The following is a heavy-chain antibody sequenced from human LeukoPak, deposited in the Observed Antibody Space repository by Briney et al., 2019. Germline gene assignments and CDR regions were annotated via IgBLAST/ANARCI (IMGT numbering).Heavy chain of an antibody. CDR2: ISSSGTTI. CDR3: ARWDSSGCLDY. D-gene: IGHD3-22*01. V-gene: IGHV3-11*01. Sequence: PGGSLRLSCAASGLTFSEYYMSWIRQAPGKGLEWVSYISSSGTTIYYADSVKGRFTISRDNAKNSLYLQMNSLRAEDTAVYFCARWDSSGCLDYWGQGTLVTVSS. CDR1: GLTFSEYY. J-gene: IGHJ4*02.